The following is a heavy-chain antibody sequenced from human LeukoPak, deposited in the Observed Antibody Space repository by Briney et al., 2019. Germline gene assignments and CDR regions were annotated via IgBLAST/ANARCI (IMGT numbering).Heavy chain of an antibody. CDR3: ATGQYYDFWSGFDY. D-gene: IGHD3-3*01. J-gene: IGHJ4*02. Sequence: VSVKVSCTVSGYTLTELSMHWVRQAPGKGLEWMGGFDPEDGETIYAQKFQGRVTMTEDTSTDTAYMELSSLRSEDTAVYYCATGQYYDFWSGFDYWGQGTLVTVSS. CDR1: GYTLTELS. CDR2: FDPEDGET. V-gene: IGHV1-24*01.